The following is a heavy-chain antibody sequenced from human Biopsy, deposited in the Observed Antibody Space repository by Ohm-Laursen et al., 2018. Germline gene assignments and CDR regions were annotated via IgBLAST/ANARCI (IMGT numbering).Heavy chain of an antibody. CDR2: IFSCCSVI. Sequence: GSLRLSCASSGFIFSTYTMNWVRHAPGLWLVRVLSIFSCCSVISYADSVKCRFTITIDNAKNSLFLHMNILSDEDTAVYYCERERALKWYQTLSYFNGMDVRGQGTTVIVSS. J-gene: IGHJ6*02. CDR3: ERERALKWYQTLSYFNGMDV. V-gene: IGHV3-21*01. D-gene: IGHD2-2*01. CDR1: GFIFSTYT.